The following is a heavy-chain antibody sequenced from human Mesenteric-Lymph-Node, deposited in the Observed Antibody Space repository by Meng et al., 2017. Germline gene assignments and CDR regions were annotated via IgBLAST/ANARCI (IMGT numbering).Heavy chain of an antibody. D-gene: IGHD1-26*01. V-gene: IGHV3-7*01. CDR2: IKQDGSEK. CDR3: ARPGRWELLRGGLDV. Sequence: GESLKISCAASGFTFSSYWMSWVRQAPGKGLEWVANIKQDGSEKYYVDSVKGRFTISRDNAKNTLYLQMNSLRVEDTAVYYCARPGRWELLRGGLDVWGQGTTVTVSS. CDR1: GFTFSSYW. J-gene: IGHJ6*02.